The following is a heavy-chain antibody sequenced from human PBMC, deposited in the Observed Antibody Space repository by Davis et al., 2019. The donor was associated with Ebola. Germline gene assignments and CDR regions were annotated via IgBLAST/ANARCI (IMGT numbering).Heavy chain of an antibody. CDR2: IYNSGST. V-gene: IGHV4-39*01. D-gene: IGHD3-22*01. J-gene: IGHJ6*02. Sequence: SETLSLTCAVSGGSISSSTYYWGWIRQPPGKGLEWIGSIYNSGSTYYNPSLESRVTISVDTSKNQFSLHVNSVTATDTAVYYCARGPYDSSGYFFYQYGMDVWGQGSMVTVSS. CDR1: GGSISSSTYY. CDR3: ARGPYDSSGYFFYQYGMDV.